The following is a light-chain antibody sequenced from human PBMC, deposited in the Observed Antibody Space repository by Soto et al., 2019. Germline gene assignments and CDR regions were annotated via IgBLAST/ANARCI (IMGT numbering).Light chain of an antibody. J-gene: IGKJ3*01. Sequence: DIQMTQSPSSVSASVGDRVTITCRASQDVSSWLAWYQHKPGKAPKLLIYAASSLQSGVPSRFSGIGSGTDFTLTISSLQPEDFVTYYCQQANSFSFAFGPGTRVDIK. CDR1: QDVSSW. V-gene: IGKV1-12*01. CDR2: AAS. CDR3: QQANSFSFA.